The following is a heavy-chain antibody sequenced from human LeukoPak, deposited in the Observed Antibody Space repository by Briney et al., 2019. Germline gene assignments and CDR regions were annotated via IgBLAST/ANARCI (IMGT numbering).Heavy chain of an antibody. D-gene: IGHD6-19*01. CDR1: GGTFSSYT. J-gene: IGHJ4*02. V-gene: IGHV1-69*06. CDR3: AGGPIGYSSGWSAFDY. CDR2: IIPLFGTP. Sequence: ASVKVSCKASGGTFSSYTISWVRQAPGQGLEWMGGIIPLFGTPDYAQKFQDRLTITADKSTSTAYMELSSLRSEDTAVYHCAGGPIGYSSGWSAFDYWGQGTLVTVSS.